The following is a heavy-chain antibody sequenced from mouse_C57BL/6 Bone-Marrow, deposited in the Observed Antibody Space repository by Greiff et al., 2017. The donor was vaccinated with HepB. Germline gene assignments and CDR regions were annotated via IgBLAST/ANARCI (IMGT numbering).Heavy chain of an antibody. V-gene: IGHV1-85*01. Sequence: VKVVESGPELVKPGASVKLSCKASGYTFTSYDINWVKQRPGQGLEWIGWIYPRAGSTKYNEKFTGKATLTVDTSSSTAYLELHSLTSEDSAVYFCARRGYDYGAWFAYWGQGTLVTVSA. D-gene: IGHD2-4*01. J-gene: IGHJ3*01. CDR3: ARRGYDYGAWFAY. CDR2: IYPRAGST. CDR1: GYTFTSYD.